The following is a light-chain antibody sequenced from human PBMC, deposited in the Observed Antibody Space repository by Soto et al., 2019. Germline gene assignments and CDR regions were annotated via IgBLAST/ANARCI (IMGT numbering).Light chain of an antibody. J-gene: IGKJ2*01. V-gene: IGKV1-33*01. CDR3: QQYNNSPEYT. CDR2: DAS. CDR1: QDISNY. Sequence: DIQMTQSPSSLSASVGDRVTITCQASQDISNYLNWYQQKPGKAPKLLIYDASNLETGVPSRFSGSGSGTDFTLTISRLEPEDFAVYFCQQYNNSPEYTFGQGTKLEIK.